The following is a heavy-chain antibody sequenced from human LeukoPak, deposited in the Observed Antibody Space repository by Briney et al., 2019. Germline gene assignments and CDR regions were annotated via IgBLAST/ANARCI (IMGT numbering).Heavy chain of an antibody. CDR2: IYYSGST. CDR1: GGSISSYY. J-gene: IGHJ4*02. D-gene: IGHD6-13*01. CDR3: ARGSIAAAGFDY. V-gene: IGHV4-39*01. Sequence: SETLSLTCTVSGGSISSYYWGWIRQPPGKGLEWIGSIYYSGSTYYNPSLKSRVTISVDTSKNQFSLKLSSVTAADTAVYYCARGSIAAAGFDYWGQGTLVTVSS.